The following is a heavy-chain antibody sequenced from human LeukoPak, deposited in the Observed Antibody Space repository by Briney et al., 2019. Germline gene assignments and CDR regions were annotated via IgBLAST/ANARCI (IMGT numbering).Heavy chain of an antibody. D-gene: IGHD3-9*01. CDR2: IYYSGST. Sequence: SETLSLTCTVSGGSISSYYWSWIRQPPGKGLEWIGYIYYSGSTNYNPSLKSRVTISVDTSKNQFSLELSSVTAADTAVYYCARSSLYYDILTGYYTRYYFDYWGQGTLVTVSS. CDR3: ARSSLYYDILTGYYTRYYFDY. J-gene: IGHJ4*02. V-gene: IGHV4-59*01. CDR1: GGSISSYY.